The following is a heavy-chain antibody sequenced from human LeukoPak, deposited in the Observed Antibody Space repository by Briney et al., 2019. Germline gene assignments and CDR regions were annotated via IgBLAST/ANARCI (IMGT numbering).Heavy chain of an antibody. CDR2: TYYRSKWYN. J-gene: IGHJ4*02. Sequence: SQTLSLTCAISGDSVSSNSVAWNWIRQSPSRGLEWLGRTYYRSKWYNDYAVSVNSRITINPDTSKNQFSLQLNSVTPEDTAVYYCARGVQQQLALFDFWGQGTLVTVSS. CDR3: ARGVQQQLALFDF. V-gene: IGHV6-1*01. CDR1: GDSVSSNSVA. D-gene: IGHD6-13*01.